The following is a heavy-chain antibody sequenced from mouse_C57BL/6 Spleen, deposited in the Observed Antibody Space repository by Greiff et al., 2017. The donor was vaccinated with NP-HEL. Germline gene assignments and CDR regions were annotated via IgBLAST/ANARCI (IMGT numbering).Heavy chain of an antibody. V-gene: IGHV1-75*01. D-gene: IGHD3-2*02. CDR2: IFPGSGST. CDR3: ARSGDSSGYYFDY. Sequence: QVQLKESGPELVKPGASVKISCKASGYTFTDYYINWVKQRPGQGLEWIGWIFPGSGSTYYNEKFKGKATLTVDKSSSTAYMLLSSLTSEDSAVYFCARSGDSSGYYFDYWGQGTTLTVSS. J-gene: IGHJ2*01. CDR1: GYTFTDYY.